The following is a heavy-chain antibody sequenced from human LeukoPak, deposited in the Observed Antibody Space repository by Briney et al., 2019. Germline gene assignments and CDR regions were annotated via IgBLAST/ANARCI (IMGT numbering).Heavy chain of an antibody. Sequence: SETLSLTCTVSGYSISSGYYWGWIRQPPGKGLEWIGGIYHSGSTYYTPSLKSRVTISVDTSKNQFSLKLSSVTAADTAVYYCARAGGDIVVVPAAIPGGWFDPWGQGTLVTVSS. J-gene: IGHJ5*02. CDR1: GYSISSGYY. CDR3: ARAGGDIVVVPAAIPGGWFDP. D-gene: IGHD2-2*01. CDR2: IYHSGST. V-gene: IGHV4-38-2*02.